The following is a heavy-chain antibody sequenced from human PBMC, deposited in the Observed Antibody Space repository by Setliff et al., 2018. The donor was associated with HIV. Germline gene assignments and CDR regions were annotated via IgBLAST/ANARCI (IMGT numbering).Heavy chain of an antibody. Sequence: SETLSLACAVYGGSFSGYYWGWIRQSPGKGLEWIGFIYYNGSTYYYGGSTYYNPSLKSRVTISVDTSKNRFSLKLSSVTAADTAVYYCARHRGMPGTTWYNHYMDVWGTGATVTVSS. D-gene: IGHD1-7*01. V-gene: IGHV4-59*08. CDR1: GGSFSGYY. J-gene: IGHJ6*03. CDR3: ARHRGMPGTTWYNHYMDV. CDR2: IYYNGSTYYYGGST.